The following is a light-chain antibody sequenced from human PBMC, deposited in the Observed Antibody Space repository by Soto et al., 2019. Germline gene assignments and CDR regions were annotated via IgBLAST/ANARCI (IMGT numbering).Light chain of an antibody. CDR1: QSVSSDY. CDR3: QQYGSSLLVT. Sequence: EIVLTQSPGTLSLSPGERGTLSCRASQSVSSDYLAWYQQKPGQAPRLLIYGASKRATGIPDRFSGSGSGTDFTLTISRLEPEDFAVYYCQQYGSSLLVTFGGGTKVEIK. V-gene: IGKV3-20*01. CDR2: GAS. J-gene: IGKJ4*01.